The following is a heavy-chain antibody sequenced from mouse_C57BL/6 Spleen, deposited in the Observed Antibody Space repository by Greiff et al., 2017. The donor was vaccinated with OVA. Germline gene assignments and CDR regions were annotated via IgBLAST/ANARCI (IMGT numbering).Heavy chain of an antibody. J-gene: IGHJ2*01. Sequence: VQLQQPGAELVKPGASVKLSCKASGYTFTSYWMHWVKQRPGQGLEWIGRIHPNSGSTNYNEKFKSKATLTVDKSSSTAYMQLSSLTSEDAAVYSCARRGYYDYDYWGQGTTLTVSS. CDR2: IHPNSGST. D-gene: IGHD2-4*01. CDR1: GYTFTSYW. V-gene: IGHV1-64*01. CDR3: ARRGYYDYDY.